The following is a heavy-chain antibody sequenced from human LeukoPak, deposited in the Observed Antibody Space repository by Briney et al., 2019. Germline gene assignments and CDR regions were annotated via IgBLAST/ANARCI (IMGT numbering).Heavy chain of an antibody. CDR3: AKVYYYDSSGYYRYYYYGMDV. Sequence: PGGSLRLSCAASGFTFSSYGMHWVRQAPGKGLEWVAVISYDGSNKYYADSVKGRFTISRDNSKNTLYLQMNSLRAEDTAVYYCAKVYYYDSSGYYRYYYYGMDVWGQGTTVTVSS. CDR2: ISYDGSNK. D-gene: IGHD3-22*01. J-gene: IGHJ6*02. CDR1: GFTFSSYG. V-gene: IGHV3-30*18.